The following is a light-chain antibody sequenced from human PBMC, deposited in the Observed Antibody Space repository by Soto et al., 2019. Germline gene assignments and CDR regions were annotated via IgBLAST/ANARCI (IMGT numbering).Light chain of an antibody. V-gene: IGLV1-40*01. CDR1: TSNIGAGYD. CDR2: GNS. Sequence: QSVLTQPPSVSGAPGQRVTISSPGGTSNIGAGYDVHWYQQLPGTAPKLLIYGNSNRPSGVPDRFSGSKSGTSASLAITGLQAEDEADYYRQSYDSSLSGYVFGTGTKVTVL. CDR3: QSYDSSLSGYV. J-gene: IGLJ1*01.